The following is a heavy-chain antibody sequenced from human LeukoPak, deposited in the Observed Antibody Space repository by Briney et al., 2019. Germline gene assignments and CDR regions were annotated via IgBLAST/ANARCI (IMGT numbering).Heavy chain of an antibody. Sequence: SETLSLTRAVSGGSISSSSYYWGWIRQPPGKGLEWIGSIYYSGSTYYNPSLKSRVTISVDTSKNQFSLKLSSVTAADTAVYYCARDRRCTNGVCTWFDPWGQGTLVTVSS. CDR1: GGSISSSSYY. J-gene: IGHJ5*02. CDR3: ARDRRCTNGVCTWFDP. D-gene: IGHD2-8*01. V-gene: IGHV4-39*07. CDR2: IYYSGST.